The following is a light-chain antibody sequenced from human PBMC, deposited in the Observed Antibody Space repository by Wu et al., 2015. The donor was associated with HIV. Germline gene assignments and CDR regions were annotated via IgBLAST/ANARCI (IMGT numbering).Light chain of an antibody. V-gene: IGKV1-5*03. Sequence: DIQMTQSPSSVSSYVGDRVTITCRASQSISHWLAWYHQKPGKAPKLLIYKASSLQSGVPSRFSGSGSGTEFTLTISSLQPDDLGTYWCQQDDSYPYTFGQGTRPGDQT. CDR3: QQDDSYPYT. CDR1: QSISHW. J-gene: IGKJ2*01. CDR2: KAS.